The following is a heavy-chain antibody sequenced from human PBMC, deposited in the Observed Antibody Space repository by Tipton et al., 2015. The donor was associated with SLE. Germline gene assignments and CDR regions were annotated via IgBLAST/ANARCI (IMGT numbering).Heavy chain of an antibody. Sequence: TLSLTCTVSGGSISSYYWSWIRQPPGKGLEWIGYIYYSGSTNYNPSLKSRVTISVDTAKNQFSLKLTSVTAADTAVYYCARLGPGYSLDYWGQGTLVTVSS. J-gene: IGHJ4*02. CDR1: GGSISSYY. D-gene: IGHD5-18*01. CDR2: IYYSGST. CDR3: ARLGPGYSLDY. V-gene: IGHV4-59*01.